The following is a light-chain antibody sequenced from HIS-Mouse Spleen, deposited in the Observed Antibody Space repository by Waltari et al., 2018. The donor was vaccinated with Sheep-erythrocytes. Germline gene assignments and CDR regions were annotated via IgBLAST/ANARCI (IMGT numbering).Light chain of an antibody. CDR1: SSDVGGYKY. CDR3: SSYTSSSTLYV. J-gene: IGLJ1*01. V-gene: IGLV2-14*03. CDR2: DVS. Sequence: QSALTQPRSVSGSPGQSLTISCTGTSSDVGGYKYFSWYQQHPGKAPKVMIYDVSNRPSGVSNRFSGSKSGNTASLTISGLQAEDEADYYCSSYTSSSTLYVFGTGTKVTVL.